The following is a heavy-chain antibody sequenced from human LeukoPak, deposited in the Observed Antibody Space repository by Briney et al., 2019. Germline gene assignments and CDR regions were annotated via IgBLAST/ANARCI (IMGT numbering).Heavy chain of an antibody. J-gene: IGHJ4*02. Sequence: GGSLRLSCAASGFTFSSYAMSWVRQAPGKGLEWVSSISGGGGSTYYADSVKGRFTISRDNSKNTLYLQMNSLRAEDTAVYYCARAERRDSSGLTGFDYWGQGTLVTVSS. CDR2: ISGGGGST. CDR1: GFTFSSYA. CDR3: ARAERRDSSGLTGFDY. D-gene: IGHD3-22*01. V-gene: IGHV3-23*01.